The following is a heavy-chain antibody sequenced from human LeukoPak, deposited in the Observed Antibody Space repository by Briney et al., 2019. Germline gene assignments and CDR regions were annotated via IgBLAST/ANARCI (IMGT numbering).Heavy chain of an antibody. D-gene: IGHD5-18*01. CDR1: GGSISSSSYY. V-gene: IGHV4-39*07. CDR2: IDYSRST. J-gene: IGHJ6*03. Sequence: SETLSLTCTVSGGSISSSSYYWGWIRQPPGKGLEWIGSIDYSRSTNYNPSLKSRVTISVDTSKKQFSLKLSSVTAADTAVYYCARTTEGGYSYGSFYYYYMDVWGKGATVTISS. CDR3: ARTTEGGYSYGSFYYYYMDV.